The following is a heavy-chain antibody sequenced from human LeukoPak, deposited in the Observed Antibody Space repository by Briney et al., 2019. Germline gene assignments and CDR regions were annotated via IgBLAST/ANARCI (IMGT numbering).Heavy chain of an antibody. D-gene: IGHD6-25*01. V-gene: IGHV6-1*01. CDR1: GDSVSSNSAA. CDR3: ARGVVQGAAAANWFDP. J-gene: IGHJ5*02. CDR2: TYYRSKWYN. Sequence: SQTLSLTCAISGDSVSSNSAAWNWIRQSPSRGLEWLGRTYYRSKWYNDYAVSVKNRITINPDTSKNQFSLQLNSVTPEDTAVYYCARGVVQGAAAANWFDPWGQGTLVTVSS.